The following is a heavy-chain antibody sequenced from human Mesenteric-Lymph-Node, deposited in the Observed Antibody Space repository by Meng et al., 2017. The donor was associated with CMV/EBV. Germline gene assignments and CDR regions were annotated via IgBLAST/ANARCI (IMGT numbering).Heavy chain of an antibody. CDR2: IIPMFGSS. Sequence: SVKVSCKASGGTFMNYAIYWVRLAPGQGLEWMGVIIPMFGSSDYAQKFQGRVTISTDESTSTAYMELSSLRSEDTAVYYCARVSVAVTGTVRYYYGLDLWGQGTTVTVSS. CDR1: GGTFMNYA. J-gene: IGHJ6*02. D-gene: IGHD1-1*01. CDR3: ARVSVAVTGTVRYYYGLDL. V-gene: IGHV1-69*05.